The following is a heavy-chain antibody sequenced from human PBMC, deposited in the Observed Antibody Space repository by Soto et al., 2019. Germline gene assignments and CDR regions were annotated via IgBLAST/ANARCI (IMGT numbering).Heavy chain of an antibody. CDR2: INSDGSST. D-gene: IGHD3-3*01. J-gene: IGHJ6*02. Sequence: GGSLRLSCAASGFAFANYEMHWVRQAPGKGLVWVSRINSDGSSTSYADSVKGRFTISRDNAKNTLYLQMNSLRAEDTAVYYCARDRRSYDFWATRYYGIDVWGQGTTVTVSS. V-gene: IGHV3-74*01. CDR1: GFAFANYE. CDR3: ARDRRSYDFWATRYYGIDV.